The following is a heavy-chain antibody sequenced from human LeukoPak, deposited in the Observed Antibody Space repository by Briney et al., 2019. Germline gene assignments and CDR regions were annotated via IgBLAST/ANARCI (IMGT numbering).Heavy chain of an antibody. Sequence: AGGSLRLSCAASGFTFSSYWMNWVRQAPGKGLEWVSYISTSSSTIFYADSVKGRFTISRDNAKNSLYLQMNSLRAEDTAVYYCARDAGVYYYGSGSNYFDFWGQGTLVTVSS. CDR2: ISTSSSTI. J-gene: IGHJ4*02. CDR3: ARDAGVYYYGSGSNYFDF. CDR1: GFTFSSYW. D-gene: IGHD3-10*01. V-gene: IGHV3-48*01.